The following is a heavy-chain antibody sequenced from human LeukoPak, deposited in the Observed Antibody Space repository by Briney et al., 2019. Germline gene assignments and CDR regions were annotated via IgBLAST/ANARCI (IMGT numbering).Heavy chain of an antibody. CDR3: AREVRATHY. CDR2: IYYTGIT. J-gene: IGHJ4*02. D-gene: IGHD1-26*01. V-gene: IGHV4-59*01. Sequence: PSETLSLTCTVSGGSISSYYWSWIRQSPGKGLEWIGYIYYTGITNYNPSLKNRGTISVDTSKNQFSLELRSVTAADTAVYYCAREVRATHYWGQGTLVTVSS. CDR1: GGSISSYY.